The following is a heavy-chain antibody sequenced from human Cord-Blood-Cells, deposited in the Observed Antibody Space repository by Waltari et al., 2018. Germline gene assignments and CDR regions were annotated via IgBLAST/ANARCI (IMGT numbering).Heavy chain of an antibody. CDR2: IIPIFGTA. CDR3: AREVVGVRYFDY. Sequence: QVQLVQSGAEVKKPGSSVKVSCKASGGTFSSYAIGWGRQAPGQGLEWMGGIIPIFGTANYAQKFQGRVTITADESTSTAYMELSSLRSEDTAVYYCAREVVGVRYFDYWGQGTLVTVSS. CDR1: GGTFSSYA. D-gene: IGHD2-15*01. J-gene: IGHJ4*02. V-gene: IGHV1-69*01.